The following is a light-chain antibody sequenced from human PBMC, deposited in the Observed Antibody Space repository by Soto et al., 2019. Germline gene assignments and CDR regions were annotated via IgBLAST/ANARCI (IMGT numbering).Light chain of an antibody. CDR2: EVS. CDR3: SSYTSSSTRVV. V-gene: IGLV2-14*01. CDR1: SSDVGAYDY. Sequence: QSALTQAASVSGSPGQSITISCTGTSSDVGAYDYVTWYQQHPGKAPKVMIYEVSNRPSGVSNRFSGSKSGETASLTISGLQAEDEADYYCSSYTSSSTRVVFGGGTKLTVL. J-gene: IGLJ2*01.